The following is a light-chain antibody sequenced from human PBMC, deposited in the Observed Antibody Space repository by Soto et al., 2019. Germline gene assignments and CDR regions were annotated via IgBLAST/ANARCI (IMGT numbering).Light chain of an antibody. V-gene: IGKV3-15*01. Sequence: EIEMTQSPATLSVSPGERATLSCRASQSVTSNLAWYQQKPGQAPRRLIYGASTRATGIPERFSGIGSGTEFTLTISSLQSEDLAVYYCQQYDNWLRTFGQGTKLEIK. J-gene: IGKJ2*01. CDR2: GAS. CDR1: QSVTSN. CDR3: QQYDNWLRT.